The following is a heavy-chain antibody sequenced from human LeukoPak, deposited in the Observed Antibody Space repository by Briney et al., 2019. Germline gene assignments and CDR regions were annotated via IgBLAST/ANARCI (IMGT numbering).Heavy chain of an antibody. CDR1: GGSISSGSDY. Sequence: KSSETLSLTCTVSGGSISSGSDYWSWIRQPAGKGLEWIGRIYTSGSTNYNPSRKGGVTISVDTSKNQFSLKLSSVTAADTAVYYCARQDEVVMLEGGDFDIWGKGPMVTVSS. D-gene: IGHD2-21*01. CDR2: IYTSGST. CDR3: ARQDEVVMLEGGDFDI. V-gene: IGHV4-61*02. J-gene: IGHJ3*02.